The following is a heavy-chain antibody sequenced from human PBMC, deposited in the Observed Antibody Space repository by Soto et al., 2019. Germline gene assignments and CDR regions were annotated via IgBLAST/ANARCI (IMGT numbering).Heavy chain of an antibody. V-gene: IGHV4-30-2*01. CDR2: IYHSGST. J-gene: IGHJ6*02. D-gene: IGHD6-13*01. Sequence: QLQLQESGSGLVKPSQTLSLTCGVSGGSINSGDYAWSWIRQPPGKGLEWMGYIYHSGSTYYNPSLKSRVTILIDRSKNKFSRKLSSVTAADTAVYYCAGVRIAAAGGGLAVWGHGTTVTVSS. CDR3: AGVRIAAAGGGLAV. CDR1: GGSINSGDYA.